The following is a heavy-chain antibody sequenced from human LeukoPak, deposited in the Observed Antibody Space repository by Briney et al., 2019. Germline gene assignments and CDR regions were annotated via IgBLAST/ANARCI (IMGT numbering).Heavy chain of an antibody. D-gene: IGHD3-10*01. Sequence: ASVKVSCKASGYTFASHDINWVRQATGQGLEWMGWMNPNSGNTGYAQKFQGRVTMTRNTSISTAYMELSSLRSEDTAVYYCARVSYGSGSSYYYYYYMDVWGKGTTVTVSS. J-gene: IGHJ6*03. CDR2: MNPNSGNT. CDR1: GYTFASHD. V-gene: IGHV1-8*01. CDR3: ARVSYGSGSSYYYYYYMDV.